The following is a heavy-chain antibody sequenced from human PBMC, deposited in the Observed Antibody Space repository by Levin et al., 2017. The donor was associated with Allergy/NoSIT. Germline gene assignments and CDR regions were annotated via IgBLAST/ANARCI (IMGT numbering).Heavy chain of an antibody. CDR3: ATGYCSSTSCYTEYFQH. CDR2: ISYDGSNK. D-gene: IGHD2-2*02. Sequence: GESLKISCAASGFTFSSYGMHWVRKAPGKGLEWVAVISYDGSNKYYADSVKGRFTISRDNSKNTLYLQMNSLRAEDTAVYYCATGYCSSTSCYTEYFQHWGQGTLVTVSS. V-gene: IGHV3-30*03. J-gene: IGHJ1*01. CDR1: GFTFSSYG.